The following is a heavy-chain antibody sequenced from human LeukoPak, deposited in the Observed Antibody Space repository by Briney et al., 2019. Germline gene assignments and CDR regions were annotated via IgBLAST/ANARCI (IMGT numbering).Heavy chain of an antibody. V-gene: IGHV3-23*01. D-gene: IGHD5-18*01. CDR1: GFTFSTYA. J-gene: IGHJ4*02. Sequence: TGGSLRLSCAASGFTFSTYAMNWVRQAPGKGLEWVSASSGSGKTTFYANSVKGRFTISRDNSKNILYLQMNSLRAEDTAIYYCAKTYVDTTFFEYWGQGTLVTVSS. CDR3: AKTYVDTTFFEY. CDR2: SSGSGKTT.